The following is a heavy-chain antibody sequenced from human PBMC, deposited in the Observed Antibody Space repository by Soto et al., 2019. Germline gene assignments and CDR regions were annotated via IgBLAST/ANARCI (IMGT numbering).Heavy chain of an antibody. CDR1: GGTFSSYA. CDR2: IIPIAGTA. CDR3: ARSQGSSTSLEIYYYYYYGMDV. V-gene: IGHV1-69*01. D-gene: IGHD2-2*01. J-gene: IGHJ6*02. Sequence: QVQLVQSGAEVKKPGSSVKVSCKASGGTFSSYAISWVRQAPGQGLEWMGGIIPIAGTANYEQKFQGRVTITADESTSTAYMELSSLRSEDTAVYYCARSQGSSTSLEIYYYYYYGMDVWGQGTTVTVSS.